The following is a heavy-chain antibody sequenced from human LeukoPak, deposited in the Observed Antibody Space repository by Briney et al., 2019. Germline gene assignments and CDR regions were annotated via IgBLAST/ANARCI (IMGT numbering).Heavy chain of an antibody. V-gene: IGHV4-39*07. Sequence: SETLSLTCTVSGGSISSSSYYWGWIRQPPGKGLEWIGSIHHSGTTYYNPSLKSRVTISMGTSKNQFSLKLTSVTAADTAVYYCARDRVQYGSGMTWGQGTLVTVSS. CDR2: IHHSGTT. CDR3: ARDRVQYGSGMT. J-gene: IGHJ5*02. CDR1: GGSISSSSYY. D-gene: IGHD3-10*01.